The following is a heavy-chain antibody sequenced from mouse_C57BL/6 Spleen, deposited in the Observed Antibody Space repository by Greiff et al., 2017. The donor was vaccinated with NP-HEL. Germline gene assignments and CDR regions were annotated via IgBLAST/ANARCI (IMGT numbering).Heavy chain of an antibody. CDR1: GFTFSDYG. CDR3: ARDFITTVVATDYAMDY. Sequence: EVKVEESGGGLVKPGGSLKLSCAASGFTFSDYGMHWVRQAPEKGLEWVAYISSGSSTIYYADTVKGRFTISRDNAKNTLFLQMTSLRSEDTAMYYCARDFITTVVATDYAMDYWGQGTSVTVSS. J-gene: IGHJ4*01. V-gene: IGHV5-17*01. D-gene: IGHD1-1*01. CDR2: ISSGSSTI.